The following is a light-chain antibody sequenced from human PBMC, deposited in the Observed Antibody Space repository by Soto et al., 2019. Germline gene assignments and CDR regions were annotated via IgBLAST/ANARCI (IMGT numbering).Light chain of an antibody. CDR1: SSNIGAGYD. J-gene: IGLJ1*01. CDR3: QSYDSSLSAPV. Sequence: QPVLTQPPSVPGAPGQRVTISCTGSSSNIGAGYDVHWYQQLPGTAPKLLIYGNSNRPSGVPDRFSGSKSGTSASLAITGLQAEDEADYYCQSYDSSLSAPVFGTGTKLTVL. CDR2: GNS. V-gene: IGLV1-40*01.